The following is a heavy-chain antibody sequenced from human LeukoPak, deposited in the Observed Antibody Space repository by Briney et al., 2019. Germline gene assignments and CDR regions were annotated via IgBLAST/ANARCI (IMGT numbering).Heavy chain of an antibody. CDR3: ARQGIAARSIFYYYMDV. D-gene: IGHD6-6*01. CDR2: IYHSGST. J-gene: IGHJ6*03. CDR1: GGSISSSSYY. V-gene: IGHV4-39*01. Sequence: SETLSLTCTVSGGSISSSSYYWGWIRQPPGKGLEWIGSIYHSGSTYYNPSLKSRVTISVDTSKNQFSLKLSSVTAADTAVYYCARQGIAARSIFYYYMDVWGKGTTVTVSS.